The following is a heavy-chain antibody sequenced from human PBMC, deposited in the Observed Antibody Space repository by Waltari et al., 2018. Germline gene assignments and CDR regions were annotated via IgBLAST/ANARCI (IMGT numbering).Heavy chain of an antibody. V-gene: IGHV3-7*04. CDR1: GFLFTTYW. D-gene: IGHD1-26*01. CDR3: ARDFENSERHGMDV. Sequence: EVQLVESGGGLVQPGGSLRLSCAASGFLFTTYWLAWVRQAPGKGLEGVATIKDDGSGTDYVDSLKGRFISSRDNAKKSLYLQMNSLRDEDTAVYYCARDFENSERHGMDVWGQGTTVTVSS. CDR2: IKDDGSGT. J-gene: IGHJ6*02.